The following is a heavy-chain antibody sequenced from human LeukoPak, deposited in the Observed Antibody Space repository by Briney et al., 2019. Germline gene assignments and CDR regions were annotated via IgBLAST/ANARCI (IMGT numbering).Heavy chain of an antibody. V-gene: IGHV4-4*02. D-gene: IGHD2-2*01. CDR1: GGSISSSNW. J-gene: IGHJ3*02. CDR2: IYHSGST. Sequence: PWETLSLTCAVSGGSISSSNWWSWVRQPPGKGLEGIGEIYHSGSTNYNPSLKSRVTISVDKSKNKFSLKLSSVTAADTAVYYCARVVVPVDAFDIWGQGTMVTVSS. CDR3: ARVVVPVDAFDI.